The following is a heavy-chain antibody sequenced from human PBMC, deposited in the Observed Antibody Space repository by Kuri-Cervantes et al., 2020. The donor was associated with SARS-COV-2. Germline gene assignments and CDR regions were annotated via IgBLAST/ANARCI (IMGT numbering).Heavy chain of an antibody. CDR2: IIPILGTA. CDR3: ARDGRVYYDFWSGYPPEVHYYYMDV. V-gene: IGHV1-69*04. Sequence: VKVSCKASGGTSSSYAISWVRQAPGQGLEWMGRIIPILGTANYAQKFQGRVTITADKSTSTAYMELSSLRSEDTAVYYCARDGRVYYDFWSGYPPEVHYYYMDVWGKGTTVTVSS. D-gene: IGHD3-3*01. CDR1: GGTSSSYA. J-gene: IGHJ6*03.